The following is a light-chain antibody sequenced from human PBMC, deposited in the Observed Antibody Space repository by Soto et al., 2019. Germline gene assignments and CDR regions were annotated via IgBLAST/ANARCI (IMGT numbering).Light chain of an antibody. Sequence: QSALTQPPSASGSPGQSATISCSGTSSDIGYYNYVSWYQQHPGKAPKVLIYEVTKRPSGVPDRFSGSKSGNTASLTVSGLQAEDEADYYCTSYAGSNNLVFGGGTKLTVL. J-gene: IGLJ3*02. CDR1: SSDIGYYNY. CDR3: TSYAGSNNLV. CDR2: EVT. V-gene: IGLV2-8*01.